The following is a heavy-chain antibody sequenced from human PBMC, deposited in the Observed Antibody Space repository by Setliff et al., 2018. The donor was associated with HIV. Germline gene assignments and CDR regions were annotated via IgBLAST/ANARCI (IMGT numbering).Heavy chain of an antibody. D-gene: IGHD3-22*01. J-gene: IGHJ5*02. CDR3: ARASWDYYDSSLLGGSFDP. CDR1: GGSIISGGYY. CDR2: IYYSGST. Sequence: SETLSLTCTVSGGSIISGGYYWSWIRQHPGKGLEWIGYIYYSGSTYYNPSLKSRVSISLDTSKNHYSLNLTSVTAADTAVYYCARASWDYYDSSLLGGSFDPWGQGTLVTVSS. V-gene: IGHV4-31*03.